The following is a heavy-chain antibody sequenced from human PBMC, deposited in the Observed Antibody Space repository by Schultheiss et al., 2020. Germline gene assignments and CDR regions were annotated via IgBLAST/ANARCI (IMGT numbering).Heavy chain of an antibody. CDR3: ARVCRWTNNCYFDS. D-gene: IGHD1-1*01. Sequence: SETLSLTCTVSGASINNYYWSWIRQPAGKGLEWIGRFHTGGNTYYNPSLSSRVTVSMDTSTNQFSLKLTSVTAADTAVYYCARVCRWTNNCYFDSWGQGTLVNVSS. CDR1: GASINNYY. V-gene: IGHV4-4*07. J-gene: IGHJ4*02. CDR2: FHTGGNT.